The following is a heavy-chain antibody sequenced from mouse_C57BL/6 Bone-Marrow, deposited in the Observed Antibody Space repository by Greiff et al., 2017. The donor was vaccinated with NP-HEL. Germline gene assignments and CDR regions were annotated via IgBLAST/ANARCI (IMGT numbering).Heavy chain of an antibody. J-gene: IGHJ1*03. CDR3: ARAYYYDWYFDV. CDR2: ISPRSGNT. V-gene: IGHV1-81*01. CDR1: GYTFTSYG. D-gene: IGHD1-1*01. Sequence: VQLQQSGAELARPGASVKLSCKASGYTFTSYGISWVKQRTGQGLEWIGEISPRSGNTYYNEKFKGKATLTADKSSSTAYMELRSLTSEDSAVYFCARAYYYDWYFDVWGTGTTVTVSS.